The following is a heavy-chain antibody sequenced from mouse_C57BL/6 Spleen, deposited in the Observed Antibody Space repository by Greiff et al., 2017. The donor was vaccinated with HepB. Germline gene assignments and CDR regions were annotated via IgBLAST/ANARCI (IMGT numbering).Heavy chain of an antibody. D-gene: IGHD1-1*01. V-gene: IGHV1-22*01. CDR2: INPNNGGT. CDR3: VFYGSSYYYAMDY. J-gene: IGHJ4*01. Sequence: EVQLQQSGPELVKPGASVKMSCKASGYTFTDYNMHWVKQSHGKSLEWIGYINPNNGGTSYNQKFKGKATLTVNKSSSTAYMELRSLTSEDSAVYYCVFYGSSYYYAMDYWGQGTSVTVSS. CDR1: GYTFTDYN.